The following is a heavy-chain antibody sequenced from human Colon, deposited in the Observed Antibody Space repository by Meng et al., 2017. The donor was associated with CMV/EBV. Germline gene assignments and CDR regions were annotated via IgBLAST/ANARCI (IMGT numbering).Heavy chain of an antibody. V-gene: IGHV1-2*02. CDR2: INPNRGGT. Sequence: ASVKVSCKASGYTFTGYYTHWVRQAPGQGLEWMGWINPNRGGTNYAQKFQGRVTVTRDTSISTTYMDLSRLKSDDTAVYYCATDGAGDSLDYWGQGTLVTVSS. CDR3: ATDGAGDSLDY. J-gene: IGHJ4*02. D-gene: IGHD7-27*01. CDR1: GYTFTGYY.